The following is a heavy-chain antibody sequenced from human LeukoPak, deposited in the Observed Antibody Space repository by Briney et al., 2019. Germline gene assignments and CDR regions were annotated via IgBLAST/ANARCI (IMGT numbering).Heavy chain of an antibody. D-gene: IGHD6-19*01. CDR3: ARDLGNTGWYTFDF. J-gene: IGHJ4*02. V-gene: IGHV6-1*01. CDR2: THYRSKWYN. Sequence: SQTLTVTCAISGDSVSSINGAWNWIRQSPSRGLEWLGRTHYRSKWYNDYAVSMEGRITIIPDTSKNQFSLQLSSVTPDDTAVYYCARDLGNTGWYTFDFWGQGTLVTVSS. CDR1: GDSVSSINGA.